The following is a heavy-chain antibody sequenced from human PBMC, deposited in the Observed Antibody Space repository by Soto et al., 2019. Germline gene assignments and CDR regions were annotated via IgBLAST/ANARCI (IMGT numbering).Heavy chain of an antibody. CDR2: ISYDGRNK. J-gene: IGHJ6*02. CDR3: VKDGSSGWPYFYDMDV. V-gene: IGHV3-30*18. D-gene: IGHD6-19*01. Sequence: GGSLRLSCAASGFTFSSYGMHWVRQAPGKGLEWVAVISYDGRNKYYADAVKGRSTISRDNSKNTLYLQMSSLRAEDTAVYYCVKDGSSGWPYFYDMDVWGQGTTVTVSS. CDR1: GFTFSSYG.